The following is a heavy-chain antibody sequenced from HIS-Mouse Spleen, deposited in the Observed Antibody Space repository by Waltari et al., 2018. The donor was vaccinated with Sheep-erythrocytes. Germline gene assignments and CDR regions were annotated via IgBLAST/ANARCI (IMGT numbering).Heavy chain of an antibody. V-gene: IGHV1-69*01. Sequence: QVQLVQSGAEVKKPGASVKVSCKASGGTFSIYAISWVRQAPGQGLEWMGGILPIFGTANYAQKFQGRVTITADESTSTAYMELSSLRSEDTAVYYCARDSVRRDHFDYWGQGTLVTVSS. CDR3: ARDSVRRDHFDY. D-gene: IGHD3-10*01. CDR2: ILPIFGTA. CDR1: GGTFSIYA. J-gene: IGHJ4*02.